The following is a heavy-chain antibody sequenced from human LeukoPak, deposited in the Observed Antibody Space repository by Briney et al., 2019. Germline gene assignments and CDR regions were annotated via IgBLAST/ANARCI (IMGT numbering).Heavy chain of an antibody. CDR3: AKYAHPDYDFWSGYRY. J-gene: IGHJ4*02. Sequence: GGSLRLSCAASGFTFSGYGMHWVRQAPGKGLEWVAFIRYDGSNKYYADSVKGRFTISRDNSKNTLYLQMNSLRAEDTAVYYCAKYAHPDYDFWSGYRYWGQGTLVTVSS. CDR2: IRYDGSNK. D-gene: IGHD3-3*01. CDR1: GFTFSGYG. V-gene: IGHV3-30*02.